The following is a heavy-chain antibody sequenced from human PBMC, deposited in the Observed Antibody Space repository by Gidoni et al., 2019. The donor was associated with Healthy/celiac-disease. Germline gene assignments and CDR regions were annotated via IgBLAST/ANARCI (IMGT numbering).Heavy chain of an antibody. CDR3: ARDGSRGTGYSYGYHYYYYMDV. Sequence: QVQLVQSGAEVKKPGASVKVSCKASGYTFTGYYMHWVRQAPGQGLEWMGWINPNSGGTNSAQKVQGRVTMTRDTSISTAYMELSSLRSDDTAVYYCARDGSRGTGYSYGYHYYYYMDVWGKGTTVTVSS. CDR2: INPNSGGT. D-gene: IGHD5-18*01. V-gene: IGHV1-2*02. J-gene: IGHJ6*03. CDR1: GYTFTGYY.